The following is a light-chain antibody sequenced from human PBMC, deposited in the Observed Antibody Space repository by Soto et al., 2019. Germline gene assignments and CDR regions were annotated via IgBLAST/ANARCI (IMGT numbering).Light chain of an antibody. J-gene: IGKJ1*01. CDR3: QQYHTYSRT. CDR2: DAS. V-gene: IGKV1-5*01. CDR1: QSISNK. Sequence: DIQMTQSPSTLSASVGDRVTITCRASQSISNKLAWYQQKAGKAPKVLIYDASTLESGVPSRFSGSGSGTEFTLTLSSLQPDDFATYYCQQYHTYSRTFGQGTMVEIK.